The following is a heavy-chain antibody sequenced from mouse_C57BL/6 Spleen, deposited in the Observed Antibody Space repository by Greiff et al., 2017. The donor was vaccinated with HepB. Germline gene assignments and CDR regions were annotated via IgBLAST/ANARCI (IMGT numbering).Heavy chain of an antibody. V-gene: IGHV14-4*01. Sequence: VQLKQSGAELVRPGASVKLSCTASGFNIKDDYMHWVKQRPEQGLEWIGWIDPENGDTEYASKFQGKATITADTSSNTAYLQLSSLTSEDTAVYYCTTPWDWFAYWGQGTLVTVSA. CDR3: TTPWDWFAY. J-gene: IGHJ3*01. CDR1: GFNIKDDY. D-gene: IGHD4-1*01. CDR2: IDPENGDT.